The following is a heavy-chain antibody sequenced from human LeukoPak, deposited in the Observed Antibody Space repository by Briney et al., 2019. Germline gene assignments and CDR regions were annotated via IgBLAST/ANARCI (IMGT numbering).Heavy chain of an antibody. CDR2: TPYDGNNK. CDR1: GFLFNNYA. D-gene: IGHD3-10*01. V-gene: IGHV3-30-3*01. Sequence: RPGGSLRLSCAASGFLFNNYAMHWVRHVPGRGLEWLAVTPYDGNNKYYADSVNGRFTISRDNSKNTLYLQMDSLRPEDTAVYYCARGDGSGSWRIDYWGQGTLVTVSS. CDR3: ARGDGSGSWRIDY. J-gene: IGHJ4*02.